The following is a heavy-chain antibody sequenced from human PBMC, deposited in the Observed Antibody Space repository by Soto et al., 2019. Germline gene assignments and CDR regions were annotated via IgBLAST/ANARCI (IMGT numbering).Heavy chain of an antibody. CDR2: ISSSSSYI. Sequence: GGSLRLSCAASGFTFSSYSMNWVRQAPGKGLEWVSSISSSSSYIYYADSVKGRFTISRDNAKNSLYLQMNSLRAEDTAVYYCERDQARGYSSLPLTGMDVWGQGTTVTVSS. J-gene: IGHJ6*02. CDR3: ERDQARGYSSLPLTGMDV. CDR1: GFTFSSYS. V-gene: IGHV3-21*01. D-gene: IGHD5-18*01.